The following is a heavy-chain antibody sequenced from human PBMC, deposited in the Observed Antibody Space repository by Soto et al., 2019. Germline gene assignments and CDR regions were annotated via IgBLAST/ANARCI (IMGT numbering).Heavy chain of an antibody. CDR2: IYYSGDT. J-gene: IGHJ4*02. CDR1: GGSISAYF. V-gene: IGHV4-59*01. CDR3: ARASSTWYWDY. D-gene: IGHD6-13*01. Sequence: SETLSLTCTVSGGSISAYFWTWIRRPPGKGLEWIGYIYYSGDTNYNPSLKSRVTISVDTSKNQFSLKLSSVTATDTAVYYCARASSTWYWDYWGRGTLVTVSS.